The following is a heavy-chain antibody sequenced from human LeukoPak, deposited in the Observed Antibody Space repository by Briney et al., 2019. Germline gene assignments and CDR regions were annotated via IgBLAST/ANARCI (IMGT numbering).Heavy chain of an antibody. CDR1: GFTFSSHW. CDR2: IKEDGSVK. Sequence: PGGSLRLSCTASGFTFSSHWMTWVRQPPGKGLEWVANIKEDGSVKYYVDSVKGRFTISRDNTNNALYLQVNSLRADDTAVYFCARDSTWLLDYWGQGTLITVSS. V-gene: IGHV3-7*03. D-gene: IGHD6-19*01. CDR3: ARDSTWLLDY. J-gene: IGHJ4*02.